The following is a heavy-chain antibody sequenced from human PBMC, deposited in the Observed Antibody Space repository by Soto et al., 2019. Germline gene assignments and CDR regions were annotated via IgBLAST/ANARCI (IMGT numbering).Heavy chain of an antibody. J-gene: IGHJ4*02. V-gene: IGHV3-21*01. CDR2: ISSSSSYI. D-gene: IGHD3-9*01. Sequence: PGGSLRLSCAASGFTFSSYSMNWVRQAPGKGLEWVSSISSSSSYIYYADSVKGRFTISRDNAKNSLYLQMNSLRAEDTAVCYCARVVLTGYYYFDYWGQGTLVTVSS. CDR1: GFTFSSYS. CDR3: ARVVLTGYYYFDY.